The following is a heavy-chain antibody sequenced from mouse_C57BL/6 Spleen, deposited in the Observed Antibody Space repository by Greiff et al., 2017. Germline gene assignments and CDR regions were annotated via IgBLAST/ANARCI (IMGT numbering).Heavy chain of an antibody. V-gene: IGHV1-66*01. CDR1: GYSFTSYY. J-gene: IGHJ2*01. D-gene: IGHD4-1*01. CDR2: IYPGSGNT. CDR3: ARRPNWDYFDY. Sequence: VQLQQSGPELVKPGASVKISCKASGYSFTSYYIHWVKQRPGQGLEWIGWIYPGSGNTKYNEKFKGKATLTADTSSSTAYMQLSSLTSEDSAVYYCARRPNWDYFDYWGQGTTLTVSS.